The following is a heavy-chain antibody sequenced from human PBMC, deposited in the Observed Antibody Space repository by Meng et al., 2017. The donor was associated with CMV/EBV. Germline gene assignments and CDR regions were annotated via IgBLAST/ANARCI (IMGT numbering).Heavy chain of an antibody. J-gene: IGHJ4*02. D-gene: IGHD3-3*01. CDR1: GGSISSSSYY. CDR3: ARDVWSIFGVVIKEVGMDV. Sequence: GSLRLSCTVSGGSISSSSYYWGWIRQPPGKGLEWIGSIYYSGSTYYNPSLKSRVTISVDTSKNQFSLKLSSVTAADTAVYYCARDVWSIFGVVIKEVGMDVWGQGTLVTVSS. CDR2: IYYSGST. V-gene: IGHV4-39*07.